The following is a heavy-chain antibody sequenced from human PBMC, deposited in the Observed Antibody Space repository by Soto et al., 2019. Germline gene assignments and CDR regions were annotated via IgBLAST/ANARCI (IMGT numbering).Heavy chain of an antibody. Sequence: ASVKVSCKASGYTFTSYYMYWVRQAPGQGLEWMGITNPSGGSTSYAQKFQGRVTMTRDTSTSTVYMELSSLRSEDTAVYYCARIDNYYDSSGEARYDAFDIWGQGTMVTVSS. J-gene: IGHJ3*02. CDR2: TNPSGGST. V-gene: IGHV1-46*01. CDR1: GYTFTSYY. CDR3: ARIDNYYDSSGEARYDAFDI. D-gene: IGHD3-22*01.